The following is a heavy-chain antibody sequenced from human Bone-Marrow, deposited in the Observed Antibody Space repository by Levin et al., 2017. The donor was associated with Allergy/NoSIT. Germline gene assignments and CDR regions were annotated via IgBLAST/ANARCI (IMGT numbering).Heavy chain of an antibody. J-gene: IGHJ4*02. V-gene: IGHV3-33*01. CDR2: IWHDGSNK. CDR1: GFTFSSFG. CDR3: ARKPGYSSSGSFFDS. D-gene: IGHD6-13*01. Sequence: GGSLRLSCAASGFTFSSFGMHWVRQAPDKGLEWVAVIWHDGSNKYYADSVKGRFTISRDNSKNTLYLQMNSLRAEDTAVYYCARKPGYSSSGSFFDSWGQGTLVTVSS.